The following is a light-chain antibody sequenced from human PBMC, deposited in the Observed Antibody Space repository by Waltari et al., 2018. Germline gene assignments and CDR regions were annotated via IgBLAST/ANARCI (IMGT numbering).Light chain of an antibody. CDR2: EDT. Sequence: SYELTQPPSVSVSPGQTARITCSGDALPRQYAYWYQQKSGQAPALVIYEDTKRPSEIPERFSGSSSGTMATLTISGAQVEDDADYFCFSVDRSGNHRGVFGGGTKLTVL. J-gene: IGLJ2*01. CDR1: ALPRQY. V-gene: IGLV3-10*01. CDR3: FSVDRSGNHRGV.